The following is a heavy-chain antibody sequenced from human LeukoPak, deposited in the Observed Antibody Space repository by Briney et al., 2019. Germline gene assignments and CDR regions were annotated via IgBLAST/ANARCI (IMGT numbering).Heavy chain of an antibody. CDR2: ISSRGSYI. D-gene: IGHD5-18*01. CDR3: ARGPRDTATVAYYYYGMDI. J-gene: IGHJ6*02. CDR1: EISFSSFH. V-gene: IGHV3-21*01. Sequence: GGSLRLSCEVSEISFSSFHLNWVRQAPGKGPEWVSSISSRGSYIYYADSVKGRFTTSRDYTRNSMYLQMNSLRAEDTAVYYCARGPRDTATVAYYYYGMDIWGQGTTVTVS.